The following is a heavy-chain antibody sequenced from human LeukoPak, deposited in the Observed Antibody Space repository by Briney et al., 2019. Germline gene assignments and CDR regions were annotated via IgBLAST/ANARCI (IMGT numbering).Heavy chain of an antibody. J-gene: IGHJ4*02. D-gene: IGHD3-10*01. V-gene: IGHV3-9*01. Sequence: GGSLRLSCAASGFTFDDYAMHWVRQAPGKGLEWVSGISWNSGSIGYADSVKGRFTISRDNAKNSLYLQMNSLRAKDTALYYCAKDYGFGESVSYYFDYWGQGTLVTVSS. CDR2: ISWNSGSI. CDR1: GFTFDDYA. CDR3: AKDYGFGESVSYYFDY.